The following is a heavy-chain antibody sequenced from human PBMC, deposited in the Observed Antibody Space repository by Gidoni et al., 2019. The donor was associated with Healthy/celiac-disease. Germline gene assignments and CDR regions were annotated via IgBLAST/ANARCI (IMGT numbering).Heavy chain of an antibody. CDR2: IWYDGSNK. Sequence: QVQLVESGGGVVQPGRSLRLSCAASGFTFSSYGMHWVRQAPGKGLEWVAVIWYDGSNKYYADSVKGRFTISRDNSKNTLYLQMNSLRAEDTAVYYCARGGSTTGTTESYFYYFDYWGQGTLVTVSS. V-gene: IGHV3-33*01. J-gene: IGHJ4*02. D-gene: IGHD1-1*01. CDR1: GFTFSSYG. CDR3: ARGGSTTGTTESYFYYFDY.